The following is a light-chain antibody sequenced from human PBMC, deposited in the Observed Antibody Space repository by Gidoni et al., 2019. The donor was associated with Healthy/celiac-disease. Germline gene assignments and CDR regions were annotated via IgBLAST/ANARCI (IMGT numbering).Light chain of an antibody. CDR2: EVS. CDR3: SSYAGSNKGV. J-gene: IGLJ2*01. Sequence: QSALTPPPSASGSPGQSVPISCTGTSRDVGGYNDVSWYQQHPGKAPKLMIYEVSKRPSGVPDRFSGSKSGNTASLTVSGLQAEDEADYYCSSYAGSNKGVFGGGTKLTVL. V-gene: IGLV2-8*01. CDR1: SRDVGGYND.